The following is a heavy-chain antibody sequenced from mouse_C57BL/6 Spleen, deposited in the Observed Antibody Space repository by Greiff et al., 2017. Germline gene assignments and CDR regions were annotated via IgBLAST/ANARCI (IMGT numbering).Heavy chain of an antibody. Sequence: VQLQESGPGLVQPSQRLSIPCTVSGFSLPSYGVHWVRQSSGKGLEWLGVLWSGGSPDYYAAFISRMSISKDNSKIKVFFKMNSLQADDTAIYYCARGGYWYFDVWGTGTTVTVAS. J-gene: IGHJ1*03. V-gene: IGHV2-2*01. CDR2: LWSGGSP. CDR3: ARGGYWYFDV. D-gene: IGHD2-2*01. CDR1: GFSLPSYG.